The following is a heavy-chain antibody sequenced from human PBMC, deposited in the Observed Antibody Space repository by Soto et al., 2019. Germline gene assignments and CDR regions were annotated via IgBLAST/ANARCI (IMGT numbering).Heavy chain of an antibody. V-gene: IGHV3-48*03. CDR3: AREGGFDWFYP. CDR1: GFTFSDYE. J-gene: IGHJ5*02. CDR2: IRLSGTTI. Sequence: PGGSLRLSCAASGFTFSDYEMNWVRQAPGKGLEWVSYIRLSGTTIHYADSVKGRFTISRDNAKNSVYLQMNSLRVEDTAIYYCAREGGFDWFYPWGQGTLVTVSS.